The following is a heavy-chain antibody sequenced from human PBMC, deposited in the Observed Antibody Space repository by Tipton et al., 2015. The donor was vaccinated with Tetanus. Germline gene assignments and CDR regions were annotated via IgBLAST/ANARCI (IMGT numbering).Heavy chain of an antibody. CDR3: ARAGEWLWFGELQYYYDYMDV. CDR1: GGTFSSYA. V-gene: IGHV1-69*01. D-gene: IGHD3-10*01. Sequence: QSGPEVKKLGSSVKVSCKASGGTFSSYAISWVRQAPGQGLEWMGGIIPIFGTANYAQKFQGRVTITADESTRTAYMELSSRRSEDTAVFYCARAGEWLWFGELQYYYDYMDVWGKGTTVTVSS. J-gene: IGHJ6*03. CDR2: IIPIFGTA.